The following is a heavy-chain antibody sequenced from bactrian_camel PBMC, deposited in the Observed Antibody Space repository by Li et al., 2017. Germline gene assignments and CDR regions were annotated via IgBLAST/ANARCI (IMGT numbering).Heavy chain of an antibody. D-gene: IGHD7*01. Sequence: DVQLVESGGGLVQPGGSLRLTCAASGLAFGDYDMSWVRQAPGKGLEWVSNIGSGGVTTYYADSVKGRFTISRDNAKNTVYLQLNSLKPEDTAMYYCAYESGTTPDLCRRRGPGGYFGQGTQVTVS. J-gene: IGHJ4*01. V-gene: IGHV3S36*01. CDR1: GLAFGDYD. CDR2: IGSGGVTT.